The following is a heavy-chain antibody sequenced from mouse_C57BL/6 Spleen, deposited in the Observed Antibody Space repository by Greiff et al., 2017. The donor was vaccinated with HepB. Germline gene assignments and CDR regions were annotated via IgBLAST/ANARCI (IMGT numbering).Heavy chain of an antibody. CDR3: ARPSYYYGSSYDYFDY. J-gene: IGHJ2*01. Sequence: VQLQQSGPVLVKPGASVKMSCKASGYTFTDYYMNWVKQSHGKSLEWIGVINPYNGGTSYNQKFKGKATLTVDKSSSTAYMELNSLTSEDSAVYYCARPSYYYGSSYDYFDYWGQGTTLTVSS. CDR1: GYTFTDYY. CDR2: INPYNGGT. D-gene: IGHD1-1*01. V-gene: IGHV1-19*01.